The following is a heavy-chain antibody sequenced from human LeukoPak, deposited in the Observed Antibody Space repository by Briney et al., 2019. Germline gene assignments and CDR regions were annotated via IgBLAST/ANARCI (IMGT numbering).Heavy chain of an antibody. CDR3: ASGKVDYGDYSYYFDY. CDR1: GFTFSSYA. V-gene: IGHV3-30-3*01. J-gene: IGHJ4*02. D-gene: IGHD4-17*01. Sequence: GGSLRLSCAASGFTFSSYAMHWVRQAPGKGLEWVAVISYDGSNKYYADSVKGRFTISRDNAKNSLSLQMNNLRAEDTAVYYCASGKVDYGDYSYYFDYWGQGTVVTVSS. CDR2: ISYDGSNK.